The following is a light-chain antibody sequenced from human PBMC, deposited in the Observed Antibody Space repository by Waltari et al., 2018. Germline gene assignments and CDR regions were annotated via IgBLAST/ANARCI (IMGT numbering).Light chain of an antibody. Sequence: EVVLTQSPDTLSLSPGERATLSCRASQSVISNYLAWYQQRPGQAPRLLIYDAFRRNTGIPDKYSGSGSGTDFTLTISRLEPEDFAVYYCQQYGDSPYTFGQVTKVEIK. V-gene: IGKV3-20*01. CDR3: QQYGDSPYT. J-gene: IGKJ2*01. CDR2: DAF. CDR1: QSVISNY.